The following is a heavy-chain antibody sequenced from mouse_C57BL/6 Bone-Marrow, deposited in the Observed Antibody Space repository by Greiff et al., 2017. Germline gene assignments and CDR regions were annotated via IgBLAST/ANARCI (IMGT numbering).Heavy chain of an antibody. CDR2: IYPRSGNT. Sequence: VHLVESGAELARPGASVKLSCKASGYTFTSSGISWVKQRTGQGLEWIGEIYPRSGNTYYNEKFKGKATLTADKSSSTAYMELRSLTSEDSAVYFCARRGTTVVASTAAWYFDVWGTGATVTVSS. CDR1: GYTFTSSG. J-gene: IGHJ1*03. CDR3: ARRGTTVVASTAAWYFDV. V-gene: IGHV1-81*01. D-gene: IGHD1-1*01.